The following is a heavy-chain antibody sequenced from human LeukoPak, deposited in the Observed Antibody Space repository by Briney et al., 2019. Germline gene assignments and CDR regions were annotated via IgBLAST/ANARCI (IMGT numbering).Heavy chain of an antibody. D-gene: IGHD5-12*01. CDR3: ARVREDSGYDLSF. CDR1: GYTFTGYY. Sequence: ASVKVSCTASGYTFTGYYMHWVRQAPGQGLEWMGWINPNSGGTNYAQKFQGRVTMTRDTSISTAYMELSRLRSDDTAVYYCARVREDSGYDLSFWGQGTLVTVSS. CDR2: INPNSGGT. V-gene: IGHV1-2*02. J-gene: IGHJ4*02.